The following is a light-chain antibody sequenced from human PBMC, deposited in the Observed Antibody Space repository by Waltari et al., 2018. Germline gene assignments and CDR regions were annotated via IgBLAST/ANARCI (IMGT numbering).Light chain of an antibody. CDR1: SSDIGGYNY. J-gene: IGLJ2*01. Sequence: QSALTQPASVSGSPGQSITISCTGTSSDIGGYNYVSWYHQHPGKAPKLLLYEVARWPAGVSTRFSGSKAGNTASLTISGLQAEDEADYYCTSYTTTKTVVFGGGTKVTVL. CDR2: EVA. V-gene: IGLV2-14*01. CDR3: TSYTTTKTVV.